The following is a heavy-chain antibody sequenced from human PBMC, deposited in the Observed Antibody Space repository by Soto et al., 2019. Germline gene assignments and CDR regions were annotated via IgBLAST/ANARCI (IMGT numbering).Heavy chain of an antibody. CDR3: ARRAQAKGVIPQKNWPAP. V-gene: IGHV4-59*08. CDR1: GGSISSSS. Sequence: SETLSLTCTVSGGSISSSSWNWIRQAPGKRLEWIGCIFYTGSTNFNPSLESRVAMSLDTSKNQFSLRLSSVTAADTAVYYCARRAQAKGVIPQKNWPAPWGQETRVTVS. J-gene: IGHJ5*02. D-gene: IGHD3-10*01. CDR2: IFYTGST.